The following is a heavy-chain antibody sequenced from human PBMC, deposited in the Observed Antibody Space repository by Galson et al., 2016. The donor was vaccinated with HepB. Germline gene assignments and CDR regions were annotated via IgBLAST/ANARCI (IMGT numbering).Heavy chain of an antibody. Sequence: SLRLSCAASGVADNSKYMTWIRQTPGKGLEWVSVIDAGGTTYLSDSVKGRFIIPRDTSKNMLYLPMNRLRAADTAVYYCAIGGGYDPVVGAVDVWGQGTTATVS. CDR1: GVADNSKY. D-gene: IGHD3-16*01. J-gene: IGHJ6*02. CDR2: IDAGGTT. CDR3: AIGGGYDPVVGAVDV. V-gene: IGHV3-53*01.